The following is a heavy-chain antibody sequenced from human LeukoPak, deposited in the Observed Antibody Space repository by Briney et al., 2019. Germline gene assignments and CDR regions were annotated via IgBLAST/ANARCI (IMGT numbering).Heavy chain of an antibody. D-gene: IGHD6-13*01. V-gene: IGHV3-66*01. Sequence: PGGSLRLSCAASGFTVSSNYMSWVRQAPGKGLEWVSVIYSGGSTHYADSVKGRFTISRDNSENTLYLQMNSLRAEDTAVYYCATGGIAAAVLSFDFWGQGTLVTVSS. CDR3: ATGGIAAAVLSFDF. CDR1: GFTVSSNY. J-gene: IGHJ4*02. CDR2: IYSGGST.